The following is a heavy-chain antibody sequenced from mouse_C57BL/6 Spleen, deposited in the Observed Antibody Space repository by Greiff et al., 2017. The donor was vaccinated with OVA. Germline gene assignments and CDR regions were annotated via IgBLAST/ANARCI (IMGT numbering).Heavy chain of an antibody. D-gene: IGHD3-1*01. CDR3: ARSGYAMDY. CDR1: GYAFSSSW. CDR2: IYPGDGDT. J-gene: IGHJ4*01. V-gene: IGHV1-82*01. Sequence: QVQLQQSGPELVKPGASVKISCKASGYAFSSSWMNWVKQRPGKGLEWIGRIYPGDGDTTYNGKFKGKATLTADKSSSTAYMQLSSLTSEDSAVYFCARSGYAMDYWGQGTSVTVSS.